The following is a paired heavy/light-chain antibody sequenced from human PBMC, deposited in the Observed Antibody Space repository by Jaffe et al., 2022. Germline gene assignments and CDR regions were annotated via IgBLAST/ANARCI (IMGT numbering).Light chain of an antibody. CDR1: SGHTSHA. V-gene: IGLV4-69*01. CDR2: VNSDGSH. J-gene: IGLJ2*01. CDR3: QTWGSGVHVV. Sequence: QPGLTQSPSASASLGASVKLTCTLSSGHTSHAIAWHQQQPEKGPRYLMKVNSDGSHNKGDDIPDRFSGSSSGAERYLIISSLQSEDEADYYCQTWGSGVHVVFGGGTKLTVL.
Heavy chain of an antibody. D-gene: IGHD3-10*01. CDR2: ISNSGRTI. J-gene: IGHJ4*02. Sequence: EVQLVESGGGLVQPGGSLRLSCAASGFIFSSYEMNWVRQAPGKGLEWVAYISNSGRTIYIADSLRGRFSISRDNTKNSLFLQLNSLRVEDTAIYYCARFDPPVPGTIRVLDYWGQGTLVTVSS. V-gene: IGHV3-48*03. CDR3: ARFDPPVPGTIRVLDY. CDR1: GFIFSSYE.